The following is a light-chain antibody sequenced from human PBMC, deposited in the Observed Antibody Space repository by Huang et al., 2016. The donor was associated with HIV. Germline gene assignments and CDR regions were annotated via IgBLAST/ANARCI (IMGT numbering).Light chain of an antibody. J-gene: IGKJ4*01. Sequence: DIVVTQSPDSLAVSLGARATINCKSSQTFLYNSKSDSFIAWYQQRPGQSPKLLIQGAAGRQAGVPERVSGSVSETNFTLTINGLQPEDVAIYFCQQYSTIPTFGGGTKVDI. V-gene: IGKV4-1*01. CDR3: QQYSTIPT. CDR2: GAA. CDR1: QTFLYNSKSDSF.